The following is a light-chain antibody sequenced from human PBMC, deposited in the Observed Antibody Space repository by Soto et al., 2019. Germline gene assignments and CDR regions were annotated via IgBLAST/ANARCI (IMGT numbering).Light chain of an antibody. CDR2: KAS. CDR3: QQYNSYPLT. CDR1: QSISSW. V-gene: IGKV1-5*03. J-gene: IGKJ4*01. Sequence: DIQMTQSPSTLSASVGDRVTITCRASQSISSWLAWYQQKPGKAPNLLIYKASSLESAVPSRFSGSGSGTEFTLTISSLQPDDFATYYCQQYNSYPLTFGGGTKVEIQ.